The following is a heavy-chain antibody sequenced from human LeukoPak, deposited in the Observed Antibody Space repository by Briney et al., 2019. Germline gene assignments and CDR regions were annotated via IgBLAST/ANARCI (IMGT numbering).Heavy chain of an antibody. CDR1: GGTFSSYA. CDR2: IIPIFGTA. J-gene: IGHJ6*02. Sequence: GASVKVSCKASGGTFSSYAISWVRQAPGQGLEWMGGIIPIFGTANYAQKFQGRVTITADESTSTAYMELSSLRSEDTAVYYCASPVNRVYGSYYGMDVWGQGTTVTVSS. V-gene: IGHV1-69*13. D-gene: IGHD1-14*01. CDR3: ASPVNRVYGSYYGMDV.